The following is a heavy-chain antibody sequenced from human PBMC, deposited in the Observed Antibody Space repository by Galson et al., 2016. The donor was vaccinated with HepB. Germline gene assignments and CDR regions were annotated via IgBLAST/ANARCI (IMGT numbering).Heavy chain of an antibody. V-gene: IGHV3-74*01. D-gene: IGHD4/OR15-4a*01. CDR1: GFTFGSYW. Sequence: SLRLSCAASGFTFGSYWMHWVRQGPGQGLVWVSRINSDGSSTSYADSVKGRFTISTDNAKNTLYLHMNSLTAEDTAVYYCARDSAAEGATDWFDPWGQGTLVTVSS. CDR2: INSDGSST. CDR3: ARDSAAEGATDWFDP. J-gene: IGHJ5*02.